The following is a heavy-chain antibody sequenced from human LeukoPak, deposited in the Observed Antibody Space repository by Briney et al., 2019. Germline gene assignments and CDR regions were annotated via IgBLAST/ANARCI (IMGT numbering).Heavy chain of an antibody. Sequence: ASVKVSCKASGYTFTGYYMHWVRQAPGQGLEWMGWINPNSGGTNYAQKFQGRVTMTRDTSIGTAYMELSRLRSDDTAVYYCARGREWLQLYYLADWGQGTLVTVSS. CDR1: GYTFTGYY. CDR2: INPNSGGT. V-gene: IGHV1-2*02. J-gene: IGHJ4*02. CDR3: ARGREWLQLYYLAD. D-gene: IGHD5-24*01.